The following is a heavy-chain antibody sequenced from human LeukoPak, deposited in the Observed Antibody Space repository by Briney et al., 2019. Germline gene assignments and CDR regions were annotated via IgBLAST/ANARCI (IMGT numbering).Heavy chain of an antibody. Sequence: SETLSLTCAVYGGSFSGYYWSWIRQPPGKGLEWIGEINHSGSTNYNPSLKSRVTISVDTSKNQFSLKLSSVTAADTAVYYCARVVQYCSGGSCYAGRYYHYGMDVWGQGTTVTVSS. J-gene: IGHJ6*02. CDR1: GGSFSGYY. V-gene: IGHV4-34*01. CDR3: ARVVQYCSGGSCYAGRYYHYGMDV. CDR2: INHSGST. D-gene: IGHD2-15*01.